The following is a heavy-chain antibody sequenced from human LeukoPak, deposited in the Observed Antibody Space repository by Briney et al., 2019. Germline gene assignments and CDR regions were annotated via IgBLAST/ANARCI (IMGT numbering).Heavy chain of an antibody. V-gene: IGHV1-2*02. CDR2: INPNSGGT. CDR3: SRDPYSSGWYNNWFDP. Sequence: ASVKVSCKASGYTFTSYDINWVRQAPGQGLEWMGWINPNSGGTNYAQKFQGRVTMTRDTSISTAYMELSRLRSDDTAVYYCSRDPYSSGWYNNWFDPWGQGTLVTVSS. J-gene: IGHJ5*02. CDR1: GYTFTSYD. D-gene: IGHD6-19*01.